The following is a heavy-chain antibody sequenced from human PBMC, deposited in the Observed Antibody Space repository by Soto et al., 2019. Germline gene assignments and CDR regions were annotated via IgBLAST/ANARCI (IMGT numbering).Heavy chain of an antibody. Sequence: QVQLVESGGGVVQPGRSLRLSCAASGFTFSSYAMQWVRQAPGKGLEWVAVISYDGSNKYYADSVKGRFTISRDNSKNTLYLQMNSLRAEDTAVYYCARDMRDVVVITTAEGHYGMDVW. V-gene: IGHV3-30-3*01. CDR2: ISYDGSNK. CDR3: ARDMRDVVVITTAEGHYGMDV. D-gene: IGHD3-22*01. J-gene: IGHJ6*01. CDR1: GFTFSSYA.